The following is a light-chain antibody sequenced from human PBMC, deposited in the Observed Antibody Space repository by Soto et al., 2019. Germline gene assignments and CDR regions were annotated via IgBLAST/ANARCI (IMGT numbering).Light chain of an antibody. CDR2: DGS. CDR3: QQYDTSDTWT. CDR1: QSISRLY. V-gene: IGKV3-20*01. J-gene: IGKJ1*01. Sequence: EMGCTRCPGTLSLSPGEGATLSCRASQSISRLYLSWYQQKPGQPPRLLIYDGSTRATGIPDRFSGSGSGTDFTLTISKLEPGDFAVHYCQQYDTSDTWTFGQGTKVDI.